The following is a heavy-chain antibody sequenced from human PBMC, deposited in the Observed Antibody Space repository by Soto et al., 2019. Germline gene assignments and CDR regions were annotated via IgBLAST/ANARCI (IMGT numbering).Heavy chain of an antibody. CDR1: GFTVSSSY. Sequence: EVQLVETGGGLVQPGGSLRLSCAASGFTVSSSYMSWVRQAPGKGLDWVSVIFGGGNTYYADSVKGRFTISRDNSKNTLYLQMTSLRAEDTAVYYCARDLPGYASSWPREWGQGTLVTVSS. V-gene: IGHV3-53*02. D-gene: IGHD2-2*01. J-gene: IGHJ4*02. CDR2: IFGGGNT. CDR3: ARDLPGYASSWPRE.